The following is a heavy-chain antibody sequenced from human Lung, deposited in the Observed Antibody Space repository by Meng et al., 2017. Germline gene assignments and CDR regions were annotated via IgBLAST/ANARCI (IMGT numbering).Heavy chain of an antibody. CDR2: INSDGSST. Sequence: EVQLVEEGGGLVQPGGSLRSSCAASGFTFSSYWMHWVRQAPGKGLVWVSRINSDGSSTSYADSMKGQFTISRDNAKNTLYLQMNSLRAEDTAVYYCAKKGWLYWGSGDDYWGQGTLVTVSS. J-gene: IGHJ4*02. V-gene: IGHV3/OR16-13*01. CDR3: AKKGWLYWGSGDDY. D-gene: IGHD7-27*01. CDR1: GFTFSSYW.